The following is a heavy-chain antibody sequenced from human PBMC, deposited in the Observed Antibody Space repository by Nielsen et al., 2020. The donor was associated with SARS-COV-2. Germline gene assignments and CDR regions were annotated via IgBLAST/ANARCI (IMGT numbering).Heavy chain of an antibody. CDR2: IKQDGSEK. D-gene: IGHD6-19*01. Sequence: GGSLRLSCAASGFTFSSYWMSWVRQAPGKGLEWVANIKQDGSEKYYVDSVKGRFTISRDNAKNSLYLQMNSLRAEDTAVYYCARLSGSIAVAGVDYWGQGTLVTVSS. V-gene: IGHV3-7*04. CDR3: ARLSGSIAVAGVDY. J-gene: IGHJ4*02. CDR1: GFTFSSYW.